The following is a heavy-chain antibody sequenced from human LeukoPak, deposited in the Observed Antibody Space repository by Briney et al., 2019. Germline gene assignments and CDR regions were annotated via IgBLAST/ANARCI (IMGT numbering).Heavy chain of an antibody. J-gene: IGHJ3*02. D-gene: IGHD6-13*01. CDR2: IGTAGDP. V-gene: IGHV3-13*05. CDR3: ARSLGSSSWSVGGVFDI. Sequence: GGSLRLSCAASGFTFSRYDMHWVRQSQGQGLEWDSGIGTAGDPYSPGSVKGRFTISRENAKNSLYLQMNSLRVGDTAVYYCARSLGSSSWSVGGVFDIWGQGTLVTVSS. CDR1: GFTFSRYD.